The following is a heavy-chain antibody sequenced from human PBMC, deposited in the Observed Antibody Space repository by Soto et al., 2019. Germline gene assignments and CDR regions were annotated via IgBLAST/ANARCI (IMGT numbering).Heavy chain of an antibody. D-gene: IGHD6-19*01. Sequence: ASVKVSCKASGYTFTGYYMHWVRQAPGQGLEWMGWINPNSGDTNYAQKFQGRVTMTRDTSISTGYMELSRLRSDDTAVYYCARGGSSGWYGDYWGQGILVTVS. CDR2: INPNSGDT. CDR3: ARGGSSGWYGDY. CDR1: GYTFTGYY. J-gene: IGHJ4*02. V-gene: IGHV1-2*02.